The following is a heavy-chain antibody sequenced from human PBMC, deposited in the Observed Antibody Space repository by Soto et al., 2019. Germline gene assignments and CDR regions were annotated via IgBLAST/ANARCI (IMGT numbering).Heavy chain of an antibody. D-gene: IGHD3-22*01. V-gene: IGHV1-18*01. CDR2: ISAYNGNT. CDR1: GYTFTSYG. Sequence: QVQLVQSGAEVKKPGASVKVSCKASGYTFTSYGISWVRQAPGQGLEWMGWISAYNGNTNYAQKLQGRVTMTTDTSTSAAYMELRSPRSDDTVVYYCAGVEEDSSGYYYFDYWGQGTLVTVSS. J-gene: IGHJ4*02. CDR3: AGVEEDSSGYYYFDY.